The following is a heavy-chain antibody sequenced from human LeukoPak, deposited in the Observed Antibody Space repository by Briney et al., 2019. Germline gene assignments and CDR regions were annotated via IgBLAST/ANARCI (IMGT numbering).Heavy chain of an antibody. D-gene: IGHD2-2*01. V-gene: IGHV3-21*01. J-gene: IGHJ6*03. CDR3: ARARRGDCSSTSCYEGYYYMDV. Sequence: GGSLRLSCAASGFTFSGYDMNWVRQAPGKGLEWVSSISGSSSYIYYADSMKGRFTISRDNAKNSLYPQMNSLRAGDTAVYYCARARRGDCSSTSCYEGYYYMDVWGKGTTVTISS. CDR2: ISGSSSYI. CDR1: GFTFSGYD.